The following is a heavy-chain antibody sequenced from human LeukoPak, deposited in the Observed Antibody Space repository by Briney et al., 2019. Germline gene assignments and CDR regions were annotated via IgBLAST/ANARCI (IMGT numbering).Heavy chain of an antibody. CDR1: GFTFSSYG. J-gene: IGHJ5*02. V-gene: IGHV3-30*02. D-gene: IGHD6-19*01. Sequence: GGSLRLSCAASGFTFSSYGMHWVRQAPGKGLEWVAFIRYDGSNKYYADSVKGRFTISRDDSKNTLYLQMNSLRAEDTAVYYCAKDGSSGWYLGWFDPWGQGTLVTVSS. CDR2: IRYDGSNK. CDR3: AKDGSSGWYLGWFDP.